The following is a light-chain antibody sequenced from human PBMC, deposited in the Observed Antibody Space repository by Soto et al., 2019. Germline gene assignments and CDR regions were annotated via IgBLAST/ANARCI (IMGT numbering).Light chain of an antibody. CDR3: QAWDSSTVG. V-gene: IGLV3-1*01. CDR1: KLGDKY. J-gene: IGLJ2*01. Sequence: SYELPQPPSVSVSPGQTASITCSGDKLGDKYACWYQQKPGQSPVLVIYQDSKRPSGIPERFSGSNSGNTATLTISGTQAMDEADYYCQAWDSSTVGVGGGTKLTVL. CDR2: QDS.